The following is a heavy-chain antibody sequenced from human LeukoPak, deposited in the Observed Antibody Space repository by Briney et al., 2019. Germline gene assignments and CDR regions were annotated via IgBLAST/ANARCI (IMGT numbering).Heavy chain of an antibody. CDR1: GGSFSGYY. CDR3: ASQYYYGSGSYRNWFDP. Sequence: SETLSLTCAVYGGSFSGYYWSWIRQPPGKGLEWIGEINHSGSTNYNPSLKSRVTISVDTSKNQFSLKLSSVTAADTAVYYCASQYYYGSGSYRNWFDPWGQGTLVIVSS. J-gene: IGHJ5*02. CDR2: INHSGST. V-gene: IGHV4-34*01. D-gene: IGHD3-10*01.